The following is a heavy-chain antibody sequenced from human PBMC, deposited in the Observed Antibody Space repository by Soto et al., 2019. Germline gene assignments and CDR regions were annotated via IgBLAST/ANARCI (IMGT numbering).Heavy chain of an antibody. J-gene: IGHJ4*02. D-gene: IGHD3-10*01. Sequence: QVQLVQSGAEMKKPGSSVKVSCQSSGGTFNTYAMNWVRQAPGQGPEWMGDISPMFGAANYAPKCQGRVTITADESTGTSYMQLSSLTSEAPALYFCAREVQVHTPAFVYWGQGTLVTVSS. CDR2: ISPMFGAA. V-gene: IGHV1-69*19. CDR1: GGTFNTYA. CDR3: AREVQVHTPAFVY.